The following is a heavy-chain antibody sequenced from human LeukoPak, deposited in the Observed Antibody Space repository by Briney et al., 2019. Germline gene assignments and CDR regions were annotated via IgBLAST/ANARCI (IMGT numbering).Heavy chain of an antibody. CDR3: ASGYRSPGFDY. J-gene: IGHJ4*02. CDR2: IYYSGST. V-gene: IGHV4-59*12. Sequence: SETLSLTCTVSGGSINSYYWSWIRQPPGKGLEWIGYIYYSGSTNYNPSLKSRVTMSVDTSKNQFSLKLSSVTAADMAVYYCASGYRSPGFDYWGQGTLVTVSS. D-gene: IGHD5-12*01. CDR1: GGSINSYY.